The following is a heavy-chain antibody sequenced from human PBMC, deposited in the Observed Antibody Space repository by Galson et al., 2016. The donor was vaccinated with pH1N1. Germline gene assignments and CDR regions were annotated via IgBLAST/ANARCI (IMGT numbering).Heavy chain of an antibody. Sequence: SLRLSCAASGFSFSNYGMHWVRQAPGKGLEWVAVISHAGSNKWYADSVKGRFTISRDNSKNTLYLQVNSLRVEDTAVYYCSTLGGDIVVVPDATDYYYGLDVWGQGTQVTVSS. J-gene: IGHJ6*02. D-gene: IGHD2-2*01. CDR2: ISHAGSNK. CDR3: STLGGDIVVVPDATDYYYGLDV. CDR1: GFSFSNYG. V-gene: IGHV3-30*03.